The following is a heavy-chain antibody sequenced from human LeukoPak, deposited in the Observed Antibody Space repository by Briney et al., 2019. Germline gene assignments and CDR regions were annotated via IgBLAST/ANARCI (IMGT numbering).Heavy chain of an antibody. J-gene: IGHJ4*02. CDR1: GFTFSSYA. V-gene: IGHV3-23*01. Sequence: PGGSLRLSCAASGFTFSSYAMSWVRQAPGKGLEWVSGISGSGDNTYYADSVKGRFTISRDNSKNTLYVQVNSLGTEDTAAYCYAKGSYYDSSGSFYFDYWGQGTLVTVSS. CDR2: ISGSGDNT. CDR3: AKGSYYDSSGSFYFDY. D-gene: IGHD3-22*01.